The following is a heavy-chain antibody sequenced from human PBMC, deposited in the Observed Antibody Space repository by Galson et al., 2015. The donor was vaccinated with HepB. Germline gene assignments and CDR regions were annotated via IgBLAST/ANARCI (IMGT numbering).Heavy chain of an antibody. CDR1: GFTFNTYS. J-gene: IGHJ4*02. Sequence: SLRLSCAASGFTFNTYSVNWVRQAPGKGLEWVSYISSSRTIYYADSVKGRFTISRDNAKNSLYLQMNSLRDEDTALYYCARDSADVVEPSFDFGGQGTLVTGSS. V-gene: IGHV3-48*02. CDR2: ISSSRTI. D-gene: IGHD2-21*01. CDR3: ARDSADVVEPSFDF.